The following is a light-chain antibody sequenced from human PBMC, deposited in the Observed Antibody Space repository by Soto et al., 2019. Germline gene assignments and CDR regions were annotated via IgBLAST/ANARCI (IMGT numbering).Light chain of an antibody. CDR2: KAS. J-gene: IGKJ1*01. CDR1: QSISSW. Sequence: DIQMTQSPSTLSASVGDRVTITCRASQSISSWLAWYQQKPGKAPKLLIYKASSLESGVPSRFSGSGSGTESTLTISSLQPDDSASYYCQQYNSYWTFGQGTKVEIK. CDR3: QQYNSYWT. V-gene: IGKV1-5*03.